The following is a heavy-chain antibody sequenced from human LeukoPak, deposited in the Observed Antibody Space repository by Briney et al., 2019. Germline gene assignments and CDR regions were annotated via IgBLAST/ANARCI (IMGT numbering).Heavy chain of an antibody. CDR2: ISGSGGST. D-gene: IGHD1-26*01. V-gene: IGHV3-23*01. CDR1: GFTFSSYA. J-gene: IGHJ4*02. CDR3: VHQIVGATYFDY. Sequence: PGGSLRLSCAASGFTFSSYAMSWVRQAPGKGLEWVSAISGSGGSTYYADSVKGRFTISRDNSKNTLYLQMNSLRAEDTAVYYCVHQIVGATYFDYWGQGTLVTVSS.